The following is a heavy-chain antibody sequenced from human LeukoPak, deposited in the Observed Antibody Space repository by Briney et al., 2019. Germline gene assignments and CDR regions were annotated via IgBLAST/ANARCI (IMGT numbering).Heavy chain of an antibody. Sequence: ASVKVSCKASGYTFTGYYMHWVRQAPGQGLEWMGWINPNSGGTNYAQKFQGRVTMTRDTPISTAYMELSRLRSDDTAVYYCARDRGELLWFGELLDWGQGTLVTVSS. J-gene: IGHJ4*02. CDR3: ARDRGELLWFGELLD. D-gene: IGHD3-10*01. CDR2: INPNSGGT. CDR1: GYTFTGYY. V-gene: IGHV1-2*02.